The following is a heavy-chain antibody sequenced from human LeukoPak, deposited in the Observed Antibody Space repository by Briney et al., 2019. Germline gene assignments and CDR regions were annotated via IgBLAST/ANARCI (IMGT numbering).Heavy chain of an antibody. CDR3: AALTLTGAAGRGWFDA. CDR1: GDSISNNNWS. V-gene: IGHV4-39*01. D-gene: IGHD3-9*01. CDR2: MPFDEKVSDNEIP. J-gene: IGHJ5*02. Sequence: SETLSLTCSVSGDSISNNNWSWAWLRQLPGKGLEWIGTMPFDEKVSDNEIPSYNPSLKGRATISAEKSKNQLSLKVKSVTAADTASYYCAALTLTGAAGRGWFDAWGQGTLVIVSS.